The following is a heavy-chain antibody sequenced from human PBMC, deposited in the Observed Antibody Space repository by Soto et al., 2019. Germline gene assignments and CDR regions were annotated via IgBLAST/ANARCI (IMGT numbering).Heavy chain of an antibody. Sequence: PSETLSLTCTVSGGSISSGDYYWSWIRQPPGKGLEWIGYIYYSGSTYYNPSLKSRVTISVDTSKNQFSLKLSSVTAADTAVYYCARRGRYCSSTSCRYYYYYGMDVWGQGTTVTV. CDR1: GGSISSGDYY. CDR2: IYYSGST. D-gene: IGHD2-2*01. V-gene: IGHV4-30-4*01. J-gene: IGHJ6*02. CDR3: ARRGRYCSSTSCRYYYYYGMDV.